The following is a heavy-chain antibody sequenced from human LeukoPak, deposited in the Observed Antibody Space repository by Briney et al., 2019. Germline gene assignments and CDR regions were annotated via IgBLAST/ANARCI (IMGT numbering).Heavy chain of an antibody. D-gene: IGHD1-1*01. CDR2: INTGSTYM. Sequence: PGGSLILSCAASGFYFSSYSMNWVRQAPGKGLEWVSSINTGSTYMYYADSVKGRFTISRDNAKNSLHLQMYSLRAEDTAVYFCARVEATTGRNYHYYYMDVWGKGTTVTVSS. CDR3: ARVEATTGRNYHYYYMDV. V-gene: IGHV3-21*01. J-gene: IGHJ6*03. CDR1: GFYFSSYS.